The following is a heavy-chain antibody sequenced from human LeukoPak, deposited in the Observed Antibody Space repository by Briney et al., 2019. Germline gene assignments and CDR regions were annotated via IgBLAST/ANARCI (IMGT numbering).Heavy chain of an antibody. Sequence: GGSLRLSCAASGFTFSDYYMSWIRQAPGTGLEWVSYISSGGSTIYYADSVKGRFTISRDNAKNSLYLQMNSLRAEDTAVYYCAKVSVAGTCFQHWGQGTLVTVSS. D-gene: IGHD6-19*01. V-gene: IGHV3-11*01. CDR3: AKVSVAGTCFQH. J-gene: IGHJ1*01. CDR1: GFTFSDYY. CDR2: ISSGGSTI.